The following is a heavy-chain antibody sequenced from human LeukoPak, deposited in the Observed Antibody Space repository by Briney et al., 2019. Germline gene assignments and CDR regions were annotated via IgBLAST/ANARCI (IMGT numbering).Heavy chain of an antibody. D-gene: IGHD6-19*01. CDR3: ATTSVEQWLHAGGGIAPEGAFDI. CDR1: GFTFDDYG. V-gene: IGHV3-20*04. J-gene: IGHJ3*02. CDR2: INWNGGST. Sequence: PGGSLRLSCAASGFTFDDYGMSLVRQAPGKGLELVSGINWNGGSTGYADSVKCRFTISRDNPKNSLYLQMNSLRSEGTALSYCATTSVEQWLHAGGGIAPEGAFDIWGQGTMVTVSS.